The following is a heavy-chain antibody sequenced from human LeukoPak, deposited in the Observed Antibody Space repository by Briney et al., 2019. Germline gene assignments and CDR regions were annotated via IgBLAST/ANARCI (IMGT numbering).Heavy chain of an antibody. D-gene: IGHD3-10*01. CDR1: GFTVSSNY. CDR2: IYSGGST. V-gene: IGHV3-53*01. CDR3: ARSVRREYYFDY. J-gene: IGHJ4*02. Sequence: EGSLRLSCAASGFTVSSNYMSWVRQAPGKGLEWVSVIYSGGSTYYADSMKGRFTISRDNSKNTLYLQMNSLRAEDTAVYYCARSVRREYYFDYWGQGTLVTVPS.